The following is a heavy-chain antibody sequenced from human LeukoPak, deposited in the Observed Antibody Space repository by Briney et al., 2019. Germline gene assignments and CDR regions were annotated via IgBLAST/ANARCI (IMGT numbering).Heavy chain of an antibody. J-gene: IGHJ4*02. D-gene: IGHD5-24*01. CDR2: ISSSGSIT. Sequence: PGGSLRLSCAASGFTFNDYEMTWVRQAPGKGLEWISYISSSGSITSHADSVKGRFTISRDNAKNTLYLQMNSLRAEDTAVYYCARALGWLPENYWGQGTLVTVSS. CDR3: ARALGWLPENY. CDR1: GFTFNDYE. V-gene: IGHV3-48*03.